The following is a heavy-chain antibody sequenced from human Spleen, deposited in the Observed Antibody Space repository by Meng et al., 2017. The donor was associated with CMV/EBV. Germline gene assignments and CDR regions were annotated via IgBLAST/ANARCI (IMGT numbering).Heavy chain of an antibody. D-gene: IGHD6-13*01. CDR3: ARIEGSASSLGD. CDR2: VSPSTGAT. CDR1: GYRFTAYY. Sequence: CKPSGYRFTAYYVQWVRQAPGQGLEWMGRVSPSTGATFYAQKFRGRVSITRDTSITTAYIELGSLTSDDTALYYCARIEGSASSLGDWGQGTPVTVSS. V-gene: IGHV1-2*02. J-gene: IGHJ4*02.